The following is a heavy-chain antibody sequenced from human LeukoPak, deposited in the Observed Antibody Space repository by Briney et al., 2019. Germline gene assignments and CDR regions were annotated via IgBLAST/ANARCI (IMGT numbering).Heavy chain of an antibody. V-gene: IGHV4-39*01. CDR1: GGSISSSSYY. J-gene: IGHJ4*02. CDR2: IYYSGST. D-gene: IGHD6-13*01. Sequence: PSETLSLTCTVSGGSISSSSYYWGWIRQPPGKGLEWIGSIYYSGSTSYNPSLKSRVTISVDTSKNQFSLKLSSVTAADTAVYYCARHPSGGYSPFDYWGQGTLVTVSS. CDR3: ARHPSGGYSPFDY.